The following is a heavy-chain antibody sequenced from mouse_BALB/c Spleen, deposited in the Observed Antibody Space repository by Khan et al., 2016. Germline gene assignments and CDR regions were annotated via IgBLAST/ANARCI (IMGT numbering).Heavy chain of an antibody. CDR1: GFNIKDTY. Sequence: VRLQQSGAELVKPGASVKLSCTASGFNIKDTYMHWVKQRPEQGLEWIGRIDPANGNTKYDPKFQGKATITADTSSNTAYLQLSSLTSEDTAVYYCAVYYYGYYFDYWGQGTTLTVSS. J-gene: IGHJ2*01. CDR3: AVYYYGYYFDY. V-gene: IGHV14-3*02. D-gene: IGHD1-1*01. CDR2: IDPANGNT.